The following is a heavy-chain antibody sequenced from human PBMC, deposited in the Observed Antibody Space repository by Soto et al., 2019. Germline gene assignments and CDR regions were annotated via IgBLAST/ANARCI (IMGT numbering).Heavy chain of an antibody. V-gene: IGHV3-30*18. J-gene: IGHJ4*02. D-gene: IGHD6-19*01. Sequence: QVQLVESGGGVVQPGRSLRLSCAASGFTFSSSGMHWVRQAPGKGLEWVAVTSFDGSSGYYADCVRGRFTISRDNSNNSLYRQMNSLRAEDTAVYYCAKSPPSVAGHFDYWGQGTLVTVSS. CDR3: AKSPPSVAGHFDY. CDR2: TSFDGSSG. CDR1: GFTFSSSG.